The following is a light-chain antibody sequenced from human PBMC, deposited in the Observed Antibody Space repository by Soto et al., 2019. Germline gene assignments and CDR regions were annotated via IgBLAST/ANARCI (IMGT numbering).Light chain of an antibody. CDR3: QQYGTLPRT. CDR1: QSVKNNY. V-gene: IGKV3-20*01. J-gene: IGKJ1*01. CDR2: GAS. Sequence: DIVLTQSPGTLSLSPGDRATLSCRASQSVKNNYLAWYQQKPGQAPRLLIYGASSRATGIPDRFSGSGSGTDFTLTIARLEPEDFAVYYCQQYGTLPRTFGQGTKVEIK.